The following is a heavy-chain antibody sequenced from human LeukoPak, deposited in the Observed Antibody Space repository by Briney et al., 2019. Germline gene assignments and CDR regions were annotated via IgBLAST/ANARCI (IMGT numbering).Heavy chain of an antibody. Sequence: PGGSLRLSCAASGFTFSSYAMHWVRQAPGKGLEWVSVISDSGGSTYYADSVKGRFTISRDNSKNTLSLQMNSLRAEDTAVYYCAKGGGYNYGYVNYWGQGTLVTVSS. D-gene: IGHD5-18*01. J-gene: IGHJ4*02. CDR2: ISDSGGST. CDR1: GFTFSSYA. V-gene: IGHV3-23*01. CDR3: AKGGGYNYGYVNY.